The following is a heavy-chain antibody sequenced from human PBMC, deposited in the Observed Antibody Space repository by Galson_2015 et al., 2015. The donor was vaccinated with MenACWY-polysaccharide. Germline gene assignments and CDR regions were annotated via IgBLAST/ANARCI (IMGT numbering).Heavy chain of an antibody. J-gene: IGHJ5*02. CDR3: AREPTLSGSFGWFDP. D-gene: IGHD1-26*01. Sequence: LSLTCTVSGGSVSTTTYYWSWLRQPPGKGLEWIGYMSHNGRANSNPSLRSRVTISIDTSKNQFSLRLSSVTAADTAMYYCAREPTLSGSFGWFDPWGQGTLVTVSS. V-gene: IGHV4-61*01. CDR2: MSHNGRA. CDR1: GGSVSTTTYY.